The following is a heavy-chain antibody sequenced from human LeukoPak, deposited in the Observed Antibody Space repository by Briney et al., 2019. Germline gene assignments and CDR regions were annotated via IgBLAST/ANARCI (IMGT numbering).Heavy chain of an antibody. CDR1: GGTFSSYA. CDR3: ASYHRGGGGWDS. D-gene: IGHD1-14*01. V-gene: IGHV1-69*05. CDR2: IIPIFGTA. J-gene: IGHJ4*02. Sequence: SVTVSCKASGGTFSSYAISWVRQAPGQGLEWMGGIIPIFGTANYAQKFQGRVTITTDESTSTAYMELSSLRSEATAGDFCASYHRGGGGWDSWGQGTLVTVSS.